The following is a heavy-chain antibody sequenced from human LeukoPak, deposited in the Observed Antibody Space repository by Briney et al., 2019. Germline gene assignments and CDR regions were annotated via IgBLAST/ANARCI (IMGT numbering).Heavy chain of an antibody. D-gene: IGHD3-10*01. Sequence: GGSLRLSCAASGFAFSSYAMIWVRQAPGEGLEWVSSISGGGSNTYYADSVKGRFTISRDQSKDTLYVQMNSLRAEDTAIYYCAKSAGDYYYYYMDVWGKGTTVTVSS. CDR2: ISGGGSNT. V-gene: IGHV3-23*01. J-gene: IGHJ6*03. CDR1: GFAFSSYA. CDR3: AKSAGDYYYYYMDV.